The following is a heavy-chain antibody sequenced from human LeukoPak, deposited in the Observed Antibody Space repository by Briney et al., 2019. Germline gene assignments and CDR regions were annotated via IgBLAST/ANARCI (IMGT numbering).Heavy chain of an antibody. Sequence: ASVKVSCKASGYTFTSYDINWVRQATGQGLEWMGWMNPNSGNTGYAQKFQGRVTITRNTSISTAYMELSSLTSEDTAVYYCARVPRRGDRFDPWGQGTLVTVSS. CDR2: MNPNSGNT. CDR3: ARVPRRGDRFDP. V-gene: IGHV1-8*03. CDR1: GYTFTSYD. J-gene: IGHJ5*02. D-gene: IGHD2-2*01.